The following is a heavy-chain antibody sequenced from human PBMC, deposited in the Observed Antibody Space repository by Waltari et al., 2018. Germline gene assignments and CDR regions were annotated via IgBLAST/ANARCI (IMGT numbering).Heavy chain of an antibody. CDR3: AKSTGSYYEVFDY. D-gene: IGHD1-26*01. CDR2: ISGSGGTT. CDR1: GFTFSNYG. Sequence: EVRLVGSGGGLVQPGGSLTLSCASSGFTFSNYGMRWVRQAPGKGLECVSTISGSGGTTFYADSVKGRFTMSKDNSKNTLFLQMNSLRFDDTAEYYCAKSTGSYYEVFDYWGRGTLVTVSS. J-gene: IGHJ4*02. V-gene: IGHV3-23*04.